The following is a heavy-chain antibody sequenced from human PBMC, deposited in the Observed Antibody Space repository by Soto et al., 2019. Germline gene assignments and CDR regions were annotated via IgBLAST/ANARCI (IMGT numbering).Heavy chain of an antibody. J-gene: IGHJ6*02. V-gene: IGHV4-59*12. CDR2: TAYTGNT. D-gene: IGHD3-3*01. CDR1: GGSITSYH. Sequence: SETLSLTCVVSGGSITSYHWSWIRQFPGKGLEWIAYTAYTGNTNYNPSLKSRVTISMDTSKNQLSLKLTSMTIEDTATYYCAREANTIYAPHGLDVWGQGTAVTVSS. CDR3: AREANTIYAPHGLDV.